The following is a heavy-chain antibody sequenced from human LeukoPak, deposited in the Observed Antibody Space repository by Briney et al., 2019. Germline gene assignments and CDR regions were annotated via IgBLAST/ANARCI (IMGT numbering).Heavy chain of an antibody. D-gene: IGHD2-15*01. J-gene: IGHJ4*02. V-gene: IGHV3-15*01. CDR1: GFSFSNAW. CDR2: IKSKSAGETS. Sequence: GGSLRLSCAASGFSFSNAWMSWFRQAPGKGLEWVGRIKSKSAGETSDYATPVKGRFTISRDDSENTLFLQLNSLKTEDTAVYYCTTEQDCSGRSCSVFWGQGTLVTVSS. CDR3: TTEQDCSGRSCSVF.